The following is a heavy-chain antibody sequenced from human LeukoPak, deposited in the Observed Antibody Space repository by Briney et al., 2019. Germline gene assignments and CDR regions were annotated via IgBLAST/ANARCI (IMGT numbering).Heavy chain of an antibody. J-gene: IGHJ3*02. V-gene: IGHV4-34*01. CDR3: ARDDDGYNPRPRALDI. D-gene: IGHD5-24*01. CDR2: INHSEST. CDR1: GGSFSGYY. Sequence: PSETLSLTCAVYGGSFSGYYWSWIRQPPGKGLEWIGEINHSESTNYNPSLKSRVTISVDTSKNQFSLKLSSVTAADTAVYYCARDDDGYNPRPRALDIWGQGTIVTVSS.